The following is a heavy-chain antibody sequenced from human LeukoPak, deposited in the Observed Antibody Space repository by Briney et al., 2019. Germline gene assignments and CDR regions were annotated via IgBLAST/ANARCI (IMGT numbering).Heavy chain of an antibody. CDR2: IYYSGST. D-gene: IGHD6-19*01. Sequence: SETLSLTCTVSGGSISSYYWSWIRQPPGKGLEWIEYIYYSGSTNYNPSLKSRVTISVDTSKNQFSLKLSSVTAADTAVYYCARASRYSSGWPDYWGQGTLVTVSS. J-gene: IGHJ4*02. CDR1: GGSISSYY. V-gene: IGHV4-59*01. CDR3: ARASRYSSGWPDY.